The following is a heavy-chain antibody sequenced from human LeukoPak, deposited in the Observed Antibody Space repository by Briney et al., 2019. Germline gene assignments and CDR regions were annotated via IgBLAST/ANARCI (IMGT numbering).Heavy chain of an antibody. D-gene: IGHD1-26*01. Sequence: PSETLSLTCTVSGGSISSYYWSWIRQPPGKGLEWIGFMYYSGNTNYNPSLKSRVTISVDTSKNQFSLKLSSVTAADTAVYYCARYTRGRNGMDVWGQGTTVTVSS. J-gene: IGHJ6*02. V-gene: IGHV4-59*08. CDR3: ARYTRGRNGMDV. CDR1: GGSISSYY. CDR2: MYYSGNT.